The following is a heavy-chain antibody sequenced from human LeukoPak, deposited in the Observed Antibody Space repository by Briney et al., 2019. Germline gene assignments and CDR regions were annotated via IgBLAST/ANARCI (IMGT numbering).Heavy chain of an antibody. Sequence: PGGSLRLSCAASGFTFSSYAMSWVRQAPGKGLEWVSAISGSGGSTYYADSVKGRFTISRDNSKNTLYLQMNSLRAADTAVYYCAKPGEWELLSPADYWGQGTLVTVSS. CDR1: GFTFSSYA. J-gene: IGHJ4*02. V-gene: IGHV3-23*01. CDR2: ISGSGGST. D-gene: IGHD1-26*01. CDR3: AKPGEWELLSPADY.